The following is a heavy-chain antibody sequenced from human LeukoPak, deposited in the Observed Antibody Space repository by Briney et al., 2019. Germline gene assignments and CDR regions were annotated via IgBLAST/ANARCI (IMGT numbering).Heavy chain of an antibody. J-gene: IGHJ4*02. CDR3: AREGGGFDY. CDR1: GGSIRSYY. D-gene: IGHD2-15*01. V-gene: IGHV4-59*01. CDR2: IYYSGST. Sequence: SETLSLTCTVSGGSIRSYYWSWIRQPPGKGLEWIAYIYYSGSTNYNPSLKSRVTISVDTSKNQFSLKLSSVTAADTAVYCCAREGGGFDYWGQGTLVTVSS.